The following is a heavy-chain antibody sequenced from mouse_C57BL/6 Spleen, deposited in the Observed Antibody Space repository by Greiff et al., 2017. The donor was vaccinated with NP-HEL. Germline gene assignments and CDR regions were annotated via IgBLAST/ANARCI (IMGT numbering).Heavy chain of an antibody. CDR3: ARKSITTVVPFDY. V-gene: IGHV1-42*01. Sequence: EVQLQESGPELVKPGASVKISCKASGYSFTGYYMNWVKQSPEKSLEWIGEINPSTGGTTYNQKFKAKATLTVDKSSSTAYMQLKSLTSEDSAVYYCARKSITTVVPFDYWGQGTTLTVSS. D-gene: IGHD1-1*01. CDR2: INPSTGGT. J-gene: IGHJ2*01. CDR1: GYSFTGYY.